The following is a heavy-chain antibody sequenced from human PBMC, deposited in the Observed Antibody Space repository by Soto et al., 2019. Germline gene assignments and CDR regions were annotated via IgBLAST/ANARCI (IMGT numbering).Heavy chain of an antibody. D-gene: IGHD2-21*02. J-gene: IGHJ6*02. V-gene: IGHV4-31*03. CDR2: IYYSGST. Sequence: SETLSLTCTVSGGSISSGGYYWSWIRQHPGKGLEWIGYIYYSGSTYYNPSLKSRVTISVDTSKSQFSLKLSSVTAADTAVYYCARSTIDCGGDCYSDYYYYGMDVWGQGTTVTVSS. CDR1: GGSISSGGYY. CDR3: ARSTIDCGGDCYSDYYYYGMDV.